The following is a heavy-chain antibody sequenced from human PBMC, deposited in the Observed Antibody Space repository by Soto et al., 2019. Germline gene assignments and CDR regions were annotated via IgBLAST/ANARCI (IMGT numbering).Heavy chain of an antibody. Sequence: PSETLSLTCTVSGGSISPYYWSWIRQTPGTGLEWIGYIYYSGTTNYNPSLQSRVTISVDTSKNQFSLKLSSVTAADTAVYYCARHCPRGSGTFAYWGQGTLVTVSS. V-gene: IGHV4-59*08. CDR3: ARHCPRGSGTFAY. D-gene: IGHD2-15*01. J-gene: IGHJ4*02. CDR2: IYYSGTT. CDR1: GGSISPYY.